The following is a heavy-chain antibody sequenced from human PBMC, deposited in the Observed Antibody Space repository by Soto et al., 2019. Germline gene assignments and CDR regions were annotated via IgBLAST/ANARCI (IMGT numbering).Heavy chain of an antibody. CDR3: ARVTFAARDTYYYYCMDV. CDR1: GYTFTSYA. D-gene: IGHD3-16*01. V-gene: IGHV1-3*01. Sequence: GASVKVSCKASGYTFTSYAMHWVRQAPGQRLEWMGWINAGNGNTKYSQKFQGRVTITRDTSASTSYMELSSLRSEDTAVYYCARVTFAARDTYYYYCMDVWGQGTTVTVSS. CDR2: INAGNGNT. J-gene: IGHJ6*02.